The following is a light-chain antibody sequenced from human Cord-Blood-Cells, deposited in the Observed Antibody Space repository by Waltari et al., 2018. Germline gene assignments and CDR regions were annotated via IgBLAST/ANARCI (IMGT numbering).Light chain of an antibody. CDR3: SSYTSSSTQ. CDR1: SSDVGGYHS. J-gene: IGLJ2*01. V-gene: IGLV2-14*01. CDR2: DVS. Sequence: QSALTQPASVSGSPGQSITISCTGTSSDVGGYHSVSWYQQHPGKAPKLMIYDVSKRPSGVSNRFSGSKSGNTASLTISGLQAEDEADYYCSSYTSSSTQFGGGTKLTVL.